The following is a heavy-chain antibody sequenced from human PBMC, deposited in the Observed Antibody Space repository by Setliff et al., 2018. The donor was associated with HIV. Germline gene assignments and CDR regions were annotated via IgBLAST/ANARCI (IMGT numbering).Heavy chain of an antibody. V-gene: IGHV1-3*01. CDR1: GYTFTSYA. J-gene: IGHJ4*02. CDR2: INAGTGNT. Sequence: ASVKVSCKAFGYTFTSYAMHWVRQAPGQRLEWMGWINAGTGNTKYSQNFQGRVTFSRDTSASTAYMELSSLRSEDTAVYYCARTVNDYGDYYCDYWGQGT. CDR3: ARTVNDYGDYYCDY. D-gene: IGHD4-17*01.